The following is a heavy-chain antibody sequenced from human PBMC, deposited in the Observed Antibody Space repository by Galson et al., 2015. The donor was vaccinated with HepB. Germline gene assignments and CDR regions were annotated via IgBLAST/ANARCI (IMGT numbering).Heavy chain of an antibody. CDR2: ISGSGRNT. V-gene: IGHV3-23*01. CDR3: ATVAWVINPGFDI. CDR1: GFMFSNYA. Sequence: SLRLSCAASGFMFSNYAISWVRQAPGKGLECVSTISGSGRNTYYADSVKGRFTVSRDNSKDTLYLQLNSLRTEDTAVYYCATVAWVINPGFDIWGQGAMVTVSA. D-gene: IGHD2/OR15-2a*01. J-gene: IGHJ3*02.